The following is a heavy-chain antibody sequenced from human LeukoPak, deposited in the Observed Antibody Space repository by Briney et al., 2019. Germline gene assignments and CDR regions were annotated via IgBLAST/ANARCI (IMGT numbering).Heavy chain of an antibody. CDR3: ARVLIPRGYSYGYWGAFDI. J-gene: IGHJ3*02. V-gene: IGHV4-59*01. Sequence: SETLSLTCTVSGGSISSYYWSWIRQAPGKGLEWIGNIYYSGSTNYNPSLKSRITISLDTSRNQFSLKLKSVTAADTAVYYCARVLIPRGYSYGYWGAFDIWGQGTMVTVSS. CDR2: IYYSGST. CDR1: GGSISSYY. D-gene: IGHD5-18*01.